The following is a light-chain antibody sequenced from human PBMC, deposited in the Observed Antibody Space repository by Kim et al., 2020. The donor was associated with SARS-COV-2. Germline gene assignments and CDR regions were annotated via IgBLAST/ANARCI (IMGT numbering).Light chain of an antibody. CDR1: KNNVGNSG. J-gene: IGLJ3*02. Sequence: RHPTTVTSTGNKNNVGNSGAAWLQQHQGHPPTLLSYTTNNRPSAISERFSASRSGNTASLTISGLQPEDEADYYCSAWDSSLNAWVFGGGTQLTVL. V-gene: IGLV10-54*04. CDR2: TTN. CDR3: SAWDSSLNAWV.